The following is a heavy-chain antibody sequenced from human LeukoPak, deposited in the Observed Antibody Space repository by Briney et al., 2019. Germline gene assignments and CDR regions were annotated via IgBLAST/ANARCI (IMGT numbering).Heavy chain of an antibody. J-gene: IGHJ4*02. V-gene: IGHV4-34*01. CDR2: INHSGST. Sequence: PSETLSLTCAVYGGSFSGYYWSWIRQPPGKGLEWNGEINHSGSTNYNPSLKSRVTISVDTSKNQFSLKLSSVTAADTAVYYCARVQTPGIAAAGPDYWGQGTLVTVSS. CDR3: ARVQTPGIAAAGPDY. D-gene: IGHD6-13*01. CDR1: GGSFSGYY.